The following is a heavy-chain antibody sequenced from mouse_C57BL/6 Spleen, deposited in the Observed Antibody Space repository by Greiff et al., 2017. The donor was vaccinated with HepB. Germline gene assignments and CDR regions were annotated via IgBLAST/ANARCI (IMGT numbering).Heavy chain of an antibody. V-gene: IGHV3-1*01. D-gene: IGHD2-4*01. Sequence: EVKLQESGPGMVKPSQSLSLTCTVTGYSITSGYDRHWIRHFPGNKLEWMGYISYSGSTNYNPSLKSRISITHDTSKNHFFLKLNSVTTEDTATYYCARGEDYDGAMDYWGQGTSVTVSS. J-gene: IGHJ4*01. CDR2: ISYSGST. CDR3: ARGEDYDGAMDY. CDR1: GYSITSGYD.